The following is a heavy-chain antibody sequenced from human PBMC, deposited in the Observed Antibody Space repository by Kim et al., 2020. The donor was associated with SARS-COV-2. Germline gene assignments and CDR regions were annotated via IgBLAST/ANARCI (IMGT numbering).Heavy chain of an antibody. Sequence: GGSLRLSCAASGFIFSDDYMNWVRQAPGKGLEWVGHIRNKAYSYTTEYAASVKGRFTISRDDSKNSVYLQMNSLKTEDTAVYYCVRGRYYFEFWGPGTLVTVSS. CDR3: VRGRYYFEF. J-gene: IGHJ4*01. D-gene: IGHD4-17*01. CDR1: GFIFSDDY. V-gene: IGHV3-72*01. CDR2: IRNKAYSYTT.